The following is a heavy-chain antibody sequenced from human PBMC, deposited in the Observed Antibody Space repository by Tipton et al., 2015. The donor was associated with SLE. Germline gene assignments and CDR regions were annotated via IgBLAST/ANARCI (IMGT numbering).Heavy chain of an antibody. V-gene: IGHV4-34*01. D-gene: IGHD3-16*01. CDR2: INHSGST. J-gene: IGHJ6*03. CDR1: GGSFSAYS. CDR3: ARGRPRATQAWGGYYYYMDV. Sequence: LRLSCAVYGGSFSAYSWSWIRQPPGKGLEWIGEINHSGSTNYNPPLKSRVTISRGTSKNQFSLKLSSVTAADTAVYYCARGRPRATQAWGGYYYYMDVWGKGTTVTVSS.